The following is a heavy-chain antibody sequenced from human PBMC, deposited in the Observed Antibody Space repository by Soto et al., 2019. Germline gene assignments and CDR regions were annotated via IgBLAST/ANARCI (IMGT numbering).Heavy chain of an antibody. D-gene: IGHD3-22*01. CDR1: GFTFRSYA. Sequence: PGGSLRLSCAASGFTFRSYAMSWVRQAPGKGLEWVSAISGSGDSTYYADSVKGRFTISRDNSKNTLYLQMNSLRAEDTAVYYCAKTPDSSRYRLTLDYPGPGPLVTLSS. J-gene: IGHJ4*02. CDR3: AKTPDSSRYRLTLDY. V-gene: IGHV3-23*01. CDR2: ISGSGDST.